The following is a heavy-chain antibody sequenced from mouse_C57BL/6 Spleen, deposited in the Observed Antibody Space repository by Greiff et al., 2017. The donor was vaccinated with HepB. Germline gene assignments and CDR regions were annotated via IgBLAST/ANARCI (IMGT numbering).Heavy chain of an antibody. D-gene: IGHD1-1*01. CDR3: ARGPYYYGSSYEGYFDV. CDR2: ISDGGSYT. Sequence: EVHLVESGGGLVKPGGSLKLSCAASGFTFSSYAMSWVRQTPEKRLEWVATISDGGSYTYYPDNVKGRFTISRDNAKNNLYLQMSHLKSEDTAMYYCARGPYYYGSSYEGYFDVWGTGTTVTVSS. V-gene: IGHV5-4*01. J-gene: IGHJ1*03. CDR1: GFTFSSYA.